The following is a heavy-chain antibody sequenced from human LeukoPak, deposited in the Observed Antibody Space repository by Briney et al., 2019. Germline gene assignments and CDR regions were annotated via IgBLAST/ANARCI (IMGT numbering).Heavy chain of an antibody. D-gene: IGHD1-26*01. CDR3: AKAIGWELLPAYNWFDP. CDR1: GFTFSSYA. Sequence: GGSLRLSCAASGFTFSSYAMSWVRQAPGKGLEWVSAISGSGGSTYYADSVKGRFTISRDNSKNTLYLQMNSRRAEDTAVYYCAKAIGWELLPAYNWFDPWGQGTLVTVSS. J-gene: IGHJ5*02. CDR2: ISGSGGST. V-gene: IGHV3-23*01.